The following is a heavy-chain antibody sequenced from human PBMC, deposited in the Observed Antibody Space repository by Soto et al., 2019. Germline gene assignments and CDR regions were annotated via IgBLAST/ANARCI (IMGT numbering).Heavy chain of an antibody. CDR2: MNPNSGNT. CDR1: GYTFTSYD. Sequence: ASVKVSCKASGYTFTSYDINWVRQATGQGLEWMGWMNPNSGNTGYAQKFQGRVTMTRNTSISTAYMELSSLRSEDTAVYYCARGAHCSSTSCYADNWFDPWGQGTLVTVSS. D-gene: IGHD2-2*01. CDR3: ARGAHCSSTSCYADNWFDP. V-gene: IGHV1-8*01. J-gene: IGHJ5*02.